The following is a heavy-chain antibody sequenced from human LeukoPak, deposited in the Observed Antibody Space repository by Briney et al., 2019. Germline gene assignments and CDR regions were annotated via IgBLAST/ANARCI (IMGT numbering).Heavy chain of an antibody. CDR1: GFTFSDYY. CDR2: ISSSGSTI. CDR3: ARLDYYDSSGYLDY. V-gene: IGHV3-11*01. J-gene: IGHJ4*02. Sequence: GSLRLSCAAPGFTFSDYYMSWIRQAPGKGLEWVSYISSSGSTIYYADSVKGRFTISRDNAKNSLYLQMNSLRAEDTAVYYCARLDYYDSSGYLDYWGQGTLVTVSS. D-gene: IGHD3-22*01.